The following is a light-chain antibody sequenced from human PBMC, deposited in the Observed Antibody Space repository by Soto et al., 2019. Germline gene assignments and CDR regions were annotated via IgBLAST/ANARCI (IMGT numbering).Light chain of an antibody. Sequence: QSALTQPASVSGSPGQSITISCTGTSSDVGGYNYVSWYQQHPGKAPKLMIYDVSNRPSGVSNRFSGSKSGNTASLTISGLQAEDEADYYCSSYTSSSTGVFCGGTTLTVL. CDR1: SSDVGGYNY. J-gene: IGLJ3*02. CDR2: DVS. CDR3: SSYTSSSTGV. V-gene: IGLV2-14*01.